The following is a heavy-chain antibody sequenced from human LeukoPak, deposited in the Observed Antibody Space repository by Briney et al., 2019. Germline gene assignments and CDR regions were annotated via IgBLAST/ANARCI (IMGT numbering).Heavy chain of an antibody. J-gene: IGHJ4*02. V-gene: IGHV3-74*01. CDR1: GLPFSSLW. CDR2: INPDGSDT. D-gene: IGHD3-3*01. Sequence: GSLRLSCVVSGLPFSSLWMHWVRQRPGYGLAWLARINPDGSDTNYADSVKGRVTITRDNARNTLYLQMSSLRADDTGVYYCARDLINGVAPAALWGQGTLVTVPA. CDR3: ARDLINGVAPAAL.